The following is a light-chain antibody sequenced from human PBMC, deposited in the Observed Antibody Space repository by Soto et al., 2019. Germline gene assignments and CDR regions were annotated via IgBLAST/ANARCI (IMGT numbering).Light chain of an antibody. CDR1: QSVSSN. CDR3: QQYNDWPPT. CDR2: GAS. V-gene: IGKV3-15*01. J-gene: IGKJ1*01. Sequence: EIVMTQSPATLSVSPGERATLSCRASQSVSSNLAWYQQKPGRAPRLRIYGASTRATGMPARFSGSGSGTEFTLTISSLQSEDFAVYYCQQYNDWPPTFGQGTKVEIK.